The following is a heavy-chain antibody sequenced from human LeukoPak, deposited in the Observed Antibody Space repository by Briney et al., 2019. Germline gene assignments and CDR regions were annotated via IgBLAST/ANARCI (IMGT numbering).Heavy chain of an antibody. J-gene: IGHJ4*02. Sequence: PGGSLRLSCAASGFTFNSYAMTWVRQAPGKGLEWVSTTSATGGNTYYADSVKGRFTISRDNSKNTLYLQMSSLRAEDTAVYYCAKDRLDIIIVPAGNDCWGQGTLVTVSS. CDR2: TSATGGNT. CDR1: GFTFNSYA. D-gene: IGHD2-2*03. CDR3: AKDRLDIIIVPAGNDC. V-gene: IGHV3-23*01.